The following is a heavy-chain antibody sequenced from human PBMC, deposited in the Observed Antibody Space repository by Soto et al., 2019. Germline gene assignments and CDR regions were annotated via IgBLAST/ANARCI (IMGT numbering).Heavy chain of an antibody. J-gene: IGHJ6*03. Sequence: PSETLSLTCTVSGGSISSYYWSWIRQPPGKGLEWIGYIYYSGSTNYNPPLKSRVTISVDTSKNQFSLKLSSVTAADTAVYYCARGPRSGQLVPWDYYYYYMDVWGKGTTVTVSS. D-gene: IGHD6-6*01. CDR2: IYYSGST. V-gene: IGHV4-59*01. CDR3: ARGPRSGQLVPWDYYYYYMDV. CDR1: GGSISSYY.